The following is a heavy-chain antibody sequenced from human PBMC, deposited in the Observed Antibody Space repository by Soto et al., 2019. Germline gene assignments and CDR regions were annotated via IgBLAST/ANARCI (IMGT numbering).Heavy chain of an antibody. J-gene: IGHJ6*02. CDR3: ARDSSSLPYYYYGMDV. V-gene: IGHV4-38-2*02. Sequence: SETLSLTCAVSGYCMSSGYYSVLLWQLPGNELECSESNYHRGSTDYNPARKTRVTISVATTKNQFYLKLSSVTAADTAVYYCARDSSSLPYYYYGMDVWGQGTTDTV. D-gene: IGHD6-13*01. CDR2: NYHRGST. CDR1: GYCMSSGYY.